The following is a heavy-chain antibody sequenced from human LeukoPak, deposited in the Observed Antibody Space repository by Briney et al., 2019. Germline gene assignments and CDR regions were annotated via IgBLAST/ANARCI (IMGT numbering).Heavy chain of an antibody. J-gene: IGHJ6*03. CDR2: ISDSGDTT. V-gene: IGHV3-23*01. D-gene: IGHD3-10*01. Sequence: AGSLRLSCAASGFTFSTYAMTWVRQAPGKGLEWVSSISDSGDTTDYAASVRGRFTICRDNSKNTIYLQMNNLTVEDTALYYCAKDGAGYSGSGIYPYYDYFYMDGWGKGTTVTVSS. CDR1: GFTFSTYA. CDR3: AKDGAGYSGSGIYPYYDYFYMDG.